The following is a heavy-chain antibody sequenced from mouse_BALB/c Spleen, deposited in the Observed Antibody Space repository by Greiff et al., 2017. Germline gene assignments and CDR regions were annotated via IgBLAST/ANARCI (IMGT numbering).Heavy chain of an antibody. CDR1: GYTFTSYW. Sequence: EVQLQQSGTVLARPGASVKMSCKASGYTFTSYWMHWVKQRPGQGLEWIGAIYPGNSDTSYNQKFKGKAKLTAVTATSTAYMELSSLTNEDSAVYYCTRLAYDYDGVGYWGQGTSVTVSA. J-gene: IGHJ4*01. CDR3: TRLAYDYDGVGY. CDR2: IYPGNSDT. D-gene: IGHD2-4*01. V-gene: IGHV1-5*01.